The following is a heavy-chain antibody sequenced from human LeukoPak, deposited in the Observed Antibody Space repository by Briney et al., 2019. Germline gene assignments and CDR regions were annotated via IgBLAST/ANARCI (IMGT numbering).Heavy chain of an antibody. Sequence: SETLSLTCTVSGGSISSSSYYWGWIRQPPGKGLEWIGSIYYSGSTYYNPSLKSRVTISVDTSKNQFSLKLSSVTAADTAVYYCASYSLAARLVPYDYWGQGILVTVSS. V-gene: IGHV4-39*01. CDR3: ASYSLAARLVPYDY. CDR2: IYYSGST. J-gene: IGHJ4*02. CDR1: GGSISSSSYY. D-gene: IGHD6-6*01.